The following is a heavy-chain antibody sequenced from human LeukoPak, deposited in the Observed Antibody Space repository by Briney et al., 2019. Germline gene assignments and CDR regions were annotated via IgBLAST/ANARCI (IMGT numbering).Heavy chain of an antibody. V-gene: IGHV3-30*18. D-gene: IGHD1-26*01. Sequence: GGSLRLSCAASGFTLSTCGMHWVRQAPGKGLEWVAMISHDGNSKQYADFAKGRFTISRDNSKNTLYLEMNSLRAEDTAVYYCAKDVWRYSGSYYDFDYWGQGTLVTVSS. CDR2: ISHDGNSK. J-gene: IGHJ4*02. CDR3: AKDVWRYSGSYYDFDY. CDR1: GFTLSTCG.